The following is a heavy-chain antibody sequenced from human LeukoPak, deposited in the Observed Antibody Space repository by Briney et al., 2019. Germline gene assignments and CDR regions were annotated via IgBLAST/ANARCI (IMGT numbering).Heavy chain of an antibody. Sequence: ASVKVSCKASGGTFSSYAISWVRQAPGQGLEWMGRIIPILGIANYAQKFQGRVTITADKSTSTAYMELSSLRSEDTAVYYCAVHYSSSWNGMDVWGQGTTVTVSS. CDR3: AVHYSSSWNGMDV. J-gene: IGHJ6*02. V-gene: IGHV1-69*04. D-gene: IGHD6-13*01. CDR2: IIPILGIA. CDR1: GGTFSSYA.